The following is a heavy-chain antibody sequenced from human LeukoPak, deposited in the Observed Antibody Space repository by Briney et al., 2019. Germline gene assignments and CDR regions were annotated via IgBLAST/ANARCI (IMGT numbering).Heavy chain of an antibody. CDR1: GFTFSSYW. CDR3: ARAMVVPAAADAFDI. V-gene: IGHV3-74*01. J-gene: IGHJ3*02. CDR2: INSDGSST. Sequence: RAGGSLRLSCAASGFTFSSYWMHWVRHAPGKGLVWVSRINSDGSSTSYADSVKGRFTISRDNARNTLYLQMNSLRAEDTAVYYCARAMVVPAAADAFDIWGQGTMVTVSS. D-gene: IGHD2-2*01.